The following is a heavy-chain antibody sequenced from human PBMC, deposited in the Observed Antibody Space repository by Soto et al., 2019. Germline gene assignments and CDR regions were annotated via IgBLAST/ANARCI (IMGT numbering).Heavy chain of an antibody. V-gene: IGHV3-74*01. D-gene: IGHD3-3*01. CDR1: GFTFSSYW. CDR3: ARVPYDFWSGYYTDPYYYYYYMGV. Sequence: GGSLRLSCAASGFTFSSYWMHWVRQAPGKGLVWVSRIISDGSSTSYADSVKGRFTISRDNAKNTLYLQMNSLRAEDTAVYYCARVPYDFWSGYYTDPYYYYYYMGVWGKGTTVTVSS. J-gene: IGHJ6*03. CDR2: IISDGSST.